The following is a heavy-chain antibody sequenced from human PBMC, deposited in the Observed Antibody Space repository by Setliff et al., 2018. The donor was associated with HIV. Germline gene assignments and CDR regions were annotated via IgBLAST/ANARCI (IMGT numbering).Heavy chain of an antibody. CDR1: GYSISSGYY. V-gene: IGHV4-38-2*02. CDR2: IYHSGST. D-gene: IGHD3-3*01. J-gene: IGHJ3*01. Sequence: SETLSLTCTVSGYSISSGYYWGWIRQPPGKGLEWIGNIYHSGSTYYNPSLRSRVTISVDTSKNQFSLKLTSVTAADTAVYYCARPLTPSYNFWGDAFGFWGQGTMVTVSS. CDR3: ARPLTPSYNFWGDAFGF.